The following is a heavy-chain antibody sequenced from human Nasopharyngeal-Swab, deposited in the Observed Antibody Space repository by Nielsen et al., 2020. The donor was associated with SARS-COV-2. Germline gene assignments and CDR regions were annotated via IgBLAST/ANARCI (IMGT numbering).Heavy chain of an antibody. CDR2: IKQNGSEK. J-gene: IGHJ6*03. Sequence: GRSLRLSCGAPGFTLSSNWISWFRKAPGKGWEGVATIKQNGSEKKYVDPVKGRFTISRDNAKNSLYQQMKSLRAEDTTVYYCATDQMFFVAAAGMLFPYYYYYYYMDVWGKGTTVTVSS. CDR3: ATDQMFFVAAAGMLFPYYYYYYYMDV. V-gene: IGHV3-7*01. D-gene: IGHD6-13*01. CDR1: GFTLSSNW.